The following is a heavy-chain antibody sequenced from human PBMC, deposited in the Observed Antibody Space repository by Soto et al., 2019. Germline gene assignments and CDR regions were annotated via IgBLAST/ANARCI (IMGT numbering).Heavy chain of an antibody. CDR3: AKSPLGSTLLRYCTNGVCSSWFDP. CDR1: GFTFSDYY. Sequence: PGGSLRLSCAASGFTFSDYYMSWIRQAPGKGLEWVSYISSSSSYTNYADSVKGRFTISRDNAKNSLYLQMNSLRAEDTAVYYCAKSPLGSTLLRYCTNGVCSSWFDPWGQGTLVTVSS. D-gene: IGHD2-8*01. V-gene: IGHV3-11*06. J-gene: IGHJ5*02. CDR2: ISSSSSYT.